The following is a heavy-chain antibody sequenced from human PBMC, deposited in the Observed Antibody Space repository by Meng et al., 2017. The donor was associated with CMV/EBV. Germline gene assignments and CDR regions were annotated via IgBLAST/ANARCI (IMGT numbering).Heavy chain of an antibody. CDR1: GFTFSDYY. Sequence: GGSLRLSCAASGFTFSDYYMSWIRQAPGKGLEWVSYISSSGSTIYYADSVKGRFTISRDNAKNSLYLQMNSLRAEDTVVYYCARDYDFWSGFLDYWGQGTLVTVSS. J-gene: IGHJ4*02. CDR2: ISSSGSTI. CDR3: ARDYDFWSGFLDY. V-gene: IGHV3-11*01. D-gene: IGHD3-3*01.